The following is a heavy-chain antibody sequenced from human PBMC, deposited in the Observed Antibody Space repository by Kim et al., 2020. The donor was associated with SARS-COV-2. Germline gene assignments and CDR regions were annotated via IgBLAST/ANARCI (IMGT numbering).Heavy chain of an antibody. CDR1: GFTFGDYA. V-gene: IGHV3-49*04. J-gene: IGHJ3*02. Sequence: GGSLRLSCTASGFTFGDYAMSGVRQAPGKGLEWVGFIRSKAYGGTTEYAASVKGRFTISRDDSKSIAYLQMNSLKTEDTAVYYCTREVPAAMYAFDIWGQGTTVTVSS. CDR3: TREVPAAMYAFDI. CDR2: IRSKAYGGTT. D-gene: IGHD2-2*01.